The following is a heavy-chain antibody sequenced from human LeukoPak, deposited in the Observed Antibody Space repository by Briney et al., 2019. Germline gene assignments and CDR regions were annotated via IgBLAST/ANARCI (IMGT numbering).Heavy chain of an antibody. CDR1: GFTFSRYS. CDR3: AKERSGSYYESYAAFDI. CDR2: ISSSSSYI. D-gene: IGHD3-10*01. Sequence: PGGSLRLSCSASGFTFSRYSMSWVRQAPGKGLEWVSSISSSSSYIYYADSVKGRFTISRDNAKNSQYLQMNSLRAEDTAVYYCAKERSGSYYESYAAFDIWGQGTMVTVSS. J-gene: IGHJ3*02. V-gene: IGHV3-21*06.